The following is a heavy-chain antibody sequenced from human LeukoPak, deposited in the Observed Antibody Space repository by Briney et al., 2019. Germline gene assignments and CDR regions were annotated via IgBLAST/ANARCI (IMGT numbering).Heavy chain of an antibody. J-gene: IGHJ4*02. Sequence: ASVKVSCKASGYTFTSYAMHWVRQAPGQRLEWMGWINAGNGNTKYSQKFQGRVTITRDTSASTAYMELSSLRSEDTAVYYCAQGSGYSYGYEFDYWGQGTLVTVSS. CDR3: AQGSGYSYGYEFDY. CDR2: INAGNGNT. V-gene: IGHV1-3*01. CDR1: GYTFTSYA. D-gene: IGHD5-18*01.